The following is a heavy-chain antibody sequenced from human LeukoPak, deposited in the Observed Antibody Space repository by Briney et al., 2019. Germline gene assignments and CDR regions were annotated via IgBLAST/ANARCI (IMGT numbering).Heavy chain of an antibody. J-gene: IGHJ4*02. CDR1: GGSFSGYY. D-gene: IGHD6-13*01. Sequence: PSETLSLTCAVYGGSFSGYYWSWIRQPPGKGLEWIGEINHSGSTNYNPSLKSRVTISVDTSKNQFSLKLSSVTAADTAVYYCVYSSSWYHYFDYWGQGTLVTVSS. V-gene: IGHV4-34*01. CDR2: INHSGST. CDR3: VYSSSWYHYFDY.